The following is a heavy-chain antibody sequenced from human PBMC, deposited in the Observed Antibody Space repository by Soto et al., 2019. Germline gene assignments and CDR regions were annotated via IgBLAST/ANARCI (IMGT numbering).Heavy chain of an antibody. D-gene: IGHD3-3*01. J-gene: IGHJ4*02. CDR3: AKSTTVYDFWSGYEYYFDY. Sequence: EVQLLESGGGLVQPGGSLRLSCAASGFTFSSYAMSWVRQAPGKGLEWVSAISGSGGSTYYADSVKGRFTISRDNSKNTLYLQMNSLRAEDTAGYYCAKSTTVYDFWSGYEYYFDYWGQGTLVTVSS. CDR1: GFTFSSYA. V-gene: IGHV3-23*01. CDR2: ISGSGGST.